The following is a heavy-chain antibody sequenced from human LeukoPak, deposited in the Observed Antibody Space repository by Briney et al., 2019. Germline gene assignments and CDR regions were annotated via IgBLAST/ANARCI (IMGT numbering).Heavy chain of an antibody. J-gene: IGHJ4*02. V-gene: IGHV3-66*01. CDR1: GFTVSNKY. CDR2: IFGDDST. D-gene: IGHD3-9*01. Sequence: GGSLRLSCAASGFTVSNKYMSWVRQAPGKGLEWVSIIFGDDSTYYTDSVRGRFTVSRDNSKNTLYLQMNSLRAEDTAVYYCARANPGLRYFDWLLPYFDYWGQGTLVTVSS. CDR3: ARANPGLRYFDWLLPYFDY.